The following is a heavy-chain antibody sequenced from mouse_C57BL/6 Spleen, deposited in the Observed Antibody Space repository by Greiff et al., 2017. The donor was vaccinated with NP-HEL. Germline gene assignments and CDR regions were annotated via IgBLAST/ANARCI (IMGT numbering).Heavy chain of an antibody. J-gene: IGHJ3*01. CDR1: GFTFSDYG. CDR3: AREFAY. CDR2: ISSGSSTI. V-gene: IGHV5-17*01. Sequence: EVQLVESGGGLVKPGGSLTLSCAASGFTFSDYGMHWVRQAPEQGLEWVAYISSGSSTIYYADTVKGRFTISRDNAKNTLFLQMTSLRSEDTAMYYCAREFAYWGKGTLVTVSA.